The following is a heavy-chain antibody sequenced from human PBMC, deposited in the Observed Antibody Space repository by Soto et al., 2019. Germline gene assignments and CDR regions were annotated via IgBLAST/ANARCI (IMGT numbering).Heavy chain of an antibody. Sequence: QVQLVESGGGVVQPGRPLRLSCAASGFTFSRYGVHWVRQAPGKGLEWVSVISYDGSRTYYADSVKGRFTISRDNSKNTVFLQMDSLRAEDTAVYYCAKNLLEEPADYYDTKADALDTWGQGTMVTVSS. D-gene: IGHD3-22*01. V-gene: IGHV3-33*06. CDR2: ISYDGSRT. CDR1: GFTFSRYG. CDR3: AKNLLEEPADYYDTKADALDT. J-gene: IGHJ3*02.